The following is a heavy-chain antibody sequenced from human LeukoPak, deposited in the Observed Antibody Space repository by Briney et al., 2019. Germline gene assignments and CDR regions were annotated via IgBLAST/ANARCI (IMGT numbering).Heavy chain of an antibody. Sequence: GGSLRLSCAASEFTFSSYSMNWVRQAPGKGLEWVSYITNSGNSKSYADSVKGRFTISRDNTKNSLYLQMNGLRAEDTAVYYCARGRGSFDYWGQGTLVTVSS. CDR2: ITNSGNSK. CDR1: EFTFSSYS. CDR3: ARGRGSFDY. J-gene: IGHJ4*02. D-gene: IGHD3-10*01. V-gene: IGHV3-48*01.